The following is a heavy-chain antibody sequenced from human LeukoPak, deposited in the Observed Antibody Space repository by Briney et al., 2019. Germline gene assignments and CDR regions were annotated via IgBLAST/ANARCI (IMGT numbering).Heavy chain of an antibody. V-gene: IGHV1-69*05. D-gene: IGHD5-24*01. J-gene: IGHJ4*02. Sequence: ASVKVSCKASGGTFSSYAISWVRQPAGRGREWMGGINPIFGTANHAQKIQGRVTITTDESTSTAYMELSSLRSEDTAVYYCALYDFRDGFVYYFDYWGQGTLVTVSS. CDR3: ALYDFRDGFVYYFDY. CDR1: GGTFSSYA. CDR2: INPIFGTA.